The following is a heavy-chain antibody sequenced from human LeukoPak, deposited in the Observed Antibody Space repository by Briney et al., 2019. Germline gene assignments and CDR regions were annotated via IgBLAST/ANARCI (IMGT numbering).Heavy chain of an antibody. CDR2: INHSGST. D-gene: IGHD6-6*01. Sequence: SETLSLTCAVYGGSFSGYYWSWIRQPPGKGLEWIGEINHSGSTNYNPSLKSRVTISVDTSKNQFSLKLSSVTAADTAVYYRARADRQLGFDYWGQGTLVTVSS. V-gene: IGHV4-34*01. CDR3: ARADRQLGFDY. CDR1: GGSFSGYY. J-gene: IGHJ4*02.